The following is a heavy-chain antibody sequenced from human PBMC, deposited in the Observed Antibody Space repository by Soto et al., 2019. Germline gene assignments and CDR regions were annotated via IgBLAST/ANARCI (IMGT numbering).Heavy chain of an antibody. V-gene: IGHV3-30*18. Sequence: LRLSCAASGFTFSSYGMHLVRQAPGKGLEWVAVISFDGNNKFYADSVKGRFNISRDNSKNTLYLQMNSLRVEDTAVYYCAKVPATEDYYGMDVWGLGTTVTVSS. CDR1: GFTFSSYG. D-gene: IGHD2-15*01. CDR3: AKVPATEDYYGMDV. CDR2: ISFDGNNK. J-gene: IGHJ6*02.